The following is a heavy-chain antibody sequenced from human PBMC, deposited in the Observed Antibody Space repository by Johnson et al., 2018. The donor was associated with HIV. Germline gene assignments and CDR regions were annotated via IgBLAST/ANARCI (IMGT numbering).Heavy chain of an antibody. J-gene: IGHJ3*02. CDR3: ARGRKDIEAADGLDNDGFDM. CDR1: GFSFSSYA. D-gene: IGHD6-13*01. V-gene: IGHV3-64*07. Sequence: VQLVESGGGLVQPGGSLRLSCDASGFSFSSYAMHWVRQAPGKGLEYVSAISRDGVNTFYADSVKGRFTIFRDNSKSTLYLHMGSLRPEDMGIYYCARGRKDIEAADGLDNDGFDMWGQGTLVTVS. CDR2: ISRDGVNT.